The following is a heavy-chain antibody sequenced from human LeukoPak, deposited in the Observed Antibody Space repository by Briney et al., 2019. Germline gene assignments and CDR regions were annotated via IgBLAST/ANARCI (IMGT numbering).Heavy chain of an antibody. CDR1: GGSISSSSYY. Sequence: SETLSLTCTVSGGSISSSSYYWGWIRQPPGKGLEWIGSIYYSGSTYYNPSLKSRVTISVDTSKNQFSLKLSSVTAADTAFYYCARSTGWYAFTWGQGILVTVSS. CDR2: IYYSGST. CDR3: ARSTGWYAFT. J-gene: IGHJ4*02. D-gene: IGHD6-19*01. V-gene: IGHV4-39*07.